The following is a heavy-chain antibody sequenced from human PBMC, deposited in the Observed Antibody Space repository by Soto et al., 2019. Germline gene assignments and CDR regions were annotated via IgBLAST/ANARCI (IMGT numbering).Heavy chain of an antibody. D-gene: IGHD2-2*01. Sequence: EVQLVESGGGLVQPGGSLRLSCAASGFTFSSYWMSWVRQAPGKGLEWVANIKQDGSEKYYVDSVKGRFTISRDNAKNSLYLQMNSLRAEDTAVYYCARDGRDVLVPAADNWFDPWGQGTLVTVSS. J-gene: IGHJ5*02. CDR1: GFTFSSYW. V-gene: IGHV3-7*01. CDR3: ARDGRDVLVPAADNWFDP. CDR2: IKQDGSEK.